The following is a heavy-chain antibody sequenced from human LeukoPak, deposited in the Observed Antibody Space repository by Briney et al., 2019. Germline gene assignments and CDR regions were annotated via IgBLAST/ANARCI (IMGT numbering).Heavy chain of an antibody. CDR1: GFTFSSYW. CDR3: AREAYSSGWYSPHAFDI. Sequence: GGSLRLSCAASGFTFSSYWMHWVRQAPGKGLVLVSRINSDGSSTSYADSVKGRFTISRDNAKNTLYLQMNSLRAEDTAVYYCAREAYSSGWYSPHAFDIWGQGTMVTVSS. D-gene: IGHD6-19*01. J-gene: IGHJ3*02. CDR2: INSDGSST. V-gene: IGHV3-74*01.